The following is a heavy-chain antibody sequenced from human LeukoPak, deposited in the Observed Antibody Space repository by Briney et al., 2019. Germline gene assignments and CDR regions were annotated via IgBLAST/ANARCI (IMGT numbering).Heavy chain of an antibody. J-gene: IGHJ4*02. V-gene: IGHV3-48*01. Sequence: PGGSLRLSCAASGFTCSSYSRNWVRQAPGKGLEWVSYISSSSSTIYYADSVKGRFTISRDNAKNSLYLQMNSLRAEDTAVYYCARRTYSSGWYGDYWGQGTLVTVSS. CDR2: ISSSSSTI. CDR3: ARRTYSSGWYGDY. D-gene: IGHD6-19*01. CDR1: GFTCSSYS.